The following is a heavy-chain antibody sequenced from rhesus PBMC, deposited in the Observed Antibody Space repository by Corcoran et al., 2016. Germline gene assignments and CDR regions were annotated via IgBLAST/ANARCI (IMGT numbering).Heavy chain of an antibody. V-gene: IGHV1S2*01. CDR1: VYPFTDYY. J-gene: IGHJ4*01. CDR3: ARGWRIAAAGTDFDY. Sequence: QVQLVKYGAEVKKPGSSVKDYCTASVYPFTDYYIPWGRQAPPLRPVLMEWINPNNGKTKYAKKYKVRVTMTRDTSTSTAYMELSSLRSEDTAVYYCARGWRIAAAGTDFDYWGQGVLVTVSS. CDR2: INPNNGKT. D-gene: IGHD6-31*01.